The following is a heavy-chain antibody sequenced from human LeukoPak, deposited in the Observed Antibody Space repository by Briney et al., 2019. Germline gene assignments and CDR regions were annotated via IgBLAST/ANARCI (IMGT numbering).Heavy chain of an antibody. V-gene: IGHV3-7*01. Sequence: PGGSLRLSCAASGFTFSSYWMSWVRQAPGKGLEWVANIKKDGSEKYYVDSVKGRFTISRDNAKTSLYLQMNSLRAEDTAVYYCARGSPRGSAFDIWGQGTMVTVSS. CDR1: GFTFSSYW. J-gene: IGHJ3*02. CDR2: IKKDGSEK. CDR3: ARGSPRGSAFDI. D-gene: IGHD3-10*01.